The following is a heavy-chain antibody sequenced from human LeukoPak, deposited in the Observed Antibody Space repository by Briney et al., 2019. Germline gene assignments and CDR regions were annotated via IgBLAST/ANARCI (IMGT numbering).Heavy chain of an antibody. CDR3: ARDSHYGYPSSWYHLVQIDY. CDR1: GFTFSSYT. Sequence: GGSLRLSCAASGFTFSSYTMNWVRQAPGKGLEWVSSISSSNYIYYADSVKGRFTISRDNAKHSLDLQMNNLRAEDAAVYYCARDSHYGYPSSWYHLVQIDYWGQGTLVTVSS. V-gene: IGHV3-21*01. J-gene: IGHJ4*02. D-gene: IGHD6-13*01. CDR2: ISSSNYI.